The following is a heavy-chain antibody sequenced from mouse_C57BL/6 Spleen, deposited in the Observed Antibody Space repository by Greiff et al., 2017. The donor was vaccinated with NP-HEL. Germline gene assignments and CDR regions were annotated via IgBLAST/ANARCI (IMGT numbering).Heavy chain of an antibody. D-gene: IGHD1-1*01. CDR1: GYTFTEYT. CDR3: ARHEVHYDGGIYYYAMDY. J-gene: IGHJ4*01. V-gene: IGHV1-62-2*01. CDR2: FYPGSGSI. Sequence: VQLQQSGAELVKPGASVKLSCKASGYTFTEYTIHWVKQRSGQGLEWIGWFYPGSGSIKYNEKFKDKATLTADKSSSTVYMELSRLTSEDSAVYFCARHEVHYDGGIYYYAMDYWGQGTSVTVSS.